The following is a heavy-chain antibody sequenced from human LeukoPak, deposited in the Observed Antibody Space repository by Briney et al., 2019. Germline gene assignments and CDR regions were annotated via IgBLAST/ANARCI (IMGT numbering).Heavy chain of an antibody. D-gene: IGHD2-15*01. CDR1: GFTFSSYW. CDR2: IKQDGSEK. V-gene: IGHV3-7*01. CDR3: ARAPKYCSGGSCYLSY. Sequence: GGSLRLSCAASGFTFSSYWMSWVRQAPGKGLEWVANIKQDGSEKYYVDSVKGRFTISRDNAKNSLYLQMNSLRAEGTAVYYCARAPKYCSGGSCYLSYWGQGTLVTVSS. J-gene: IGHJ4*02.